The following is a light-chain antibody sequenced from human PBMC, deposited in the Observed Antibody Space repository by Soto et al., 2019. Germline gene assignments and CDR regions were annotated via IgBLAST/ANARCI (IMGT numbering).Light chain of an antibody. V-gene: IGLV2-14*01. J-gene: IGLJ1*01. Sequence: QSALTQPASVSGSPGQSITISCTGTSSDVGGYNYVSWYQQHPGKAPKLMIYDVSNRASGVSNRFSGSKSGNTAALTISGLQAEDEADYYCSSYTSSSTPLYVFGTGTKLTAL. CDR2: DVS. CDR3: SSYTSSSTPLYV. CDR1: SSDVGGYNY.